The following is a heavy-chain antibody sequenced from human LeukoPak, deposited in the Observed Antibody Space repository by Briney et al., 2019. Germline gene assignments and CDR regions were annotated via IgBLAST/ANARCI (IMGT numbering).Heavy chain of an antibody. CDR2: IYYSGST. J-gene: IGHJ4*02. D-gene: IGHD2-15*01. V-gene: IGHV4-59*01. CDR3: ARDYCSGGSCCWDY. CDR1: GGSISSYY. Sequence: PSETLSLTCTVSGGSISSYYWSWIRQPPGKGLEWIGYIYYSGSTNYNPSLKSRVTISVDTSKNQFSLKLSSVTAADTAVYYCARDYCSGGSCCWDYWGQGTLVTVSS.